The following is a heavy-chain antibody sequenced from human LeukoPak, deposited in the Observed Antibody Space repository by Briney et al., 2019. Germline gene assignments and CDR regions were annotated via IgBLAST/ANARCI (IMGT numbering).Heavy chain of an antibody. CDR1: GFTVSSNY. CDR3: ARVDYYDSSGYLP. J-gene: IGHJ5*02. D-gene: IGHD3-22*01. CDR2: IYSGGST. V-gene: IGHV3-66*02. Sequence: GGSLRLSCAASGFTVSSNYMSWVRQAPGKGLEWVSVIYSGGSTYCADSVKGRFTISRDNSKNTLYLQMNSLRAEDTAVYYCARVDYYDSSGYLPWGQGTLVTVSS.